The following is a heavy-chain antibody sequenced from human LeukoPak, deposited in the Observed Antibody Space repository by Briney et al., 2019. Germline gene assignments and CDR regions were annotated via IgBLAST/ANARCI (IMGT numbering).Heavy chain of an antibody. V-gene: IGHV3-73*01. CDR3: TRQGGEDY. J-gene: IGHJ4*02. CDR1: GFTFSGST. Sequence: PGGSLRLSCAASGFTFSGSTMHWVRQASGKRLEWLGRIRSKVNSYATAYAASVKGRFTISRDDSKNTAYLQMNSLKTEDTAVYYCTRQGGEDYWGQGTLVTVSS. D-gene: IGHD3-16*01. CDR2: IRSKVNSYAT.